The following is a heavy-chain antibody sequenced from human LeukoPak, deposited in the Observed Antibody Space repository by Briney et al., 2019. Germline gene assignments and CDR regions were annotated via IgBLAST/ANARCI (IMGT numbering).Heavy chain of an antibody. V-gene: IGHV1-2*02. CDR3: ARELDTAMADYFDY. J-gene: IGHJ4*02. CDR2: INPNSGGT. CDR1: VYTFTVYY. Sequence: ASVTVSYKSSVYTFTVYYMHWVRQAPGQGLEWMGWINPNSGGTNYAQKFQGRVTMTRDTSISTAYMELSRLRSDDTAVYYCARELDTAMADYFDYWGQGTLVTVSS. D-gene: IGHD5-18*01.